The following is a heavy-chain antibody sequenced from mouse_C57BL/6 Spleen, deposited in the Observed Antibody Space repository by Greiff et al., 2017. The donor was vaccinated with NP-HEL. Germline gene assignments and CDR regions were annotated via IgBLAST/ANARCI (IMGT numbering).Heavy chain of an antibody. CDR2: IDPSDSYT. D-gene: IGHD1-1*01. CDR3: ARSDYYGSSLFAY. V-gene: IGHV1-69*01. J-gene: IGHJ3*01. Sequence: PGQGLEWIGEIDPSDSYTNYNQKFKGKSTLTVDKSSSTAYMQLSSLTSEDSAVYYCARSDYYGSSLFAYWGQGTLVTASA.